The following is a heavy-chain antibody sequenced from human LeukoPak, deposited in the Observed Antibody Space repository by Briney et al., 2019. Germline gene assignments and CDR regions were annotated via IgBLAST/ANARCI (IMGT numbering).Heavy chain of an antibody. CDR2: IYSGGTT. D-gene: IGHD5-18*01. V-gene: IGHV3-66*02. Sequence: GGSLRLSCADSLFTLSNNYMSWVRQAPGKGLEWVSVIYSGGTTYYADSVKGRFTISRDSSKNTLYLQMNSLRIEDTAVYYCTKDRSYGRSYFDYWGQGTLVTVAS. CDR1: LFTLSNNY. J-gene: IGHJ4*02. CDR3: TKDRSYGRSYFDY.